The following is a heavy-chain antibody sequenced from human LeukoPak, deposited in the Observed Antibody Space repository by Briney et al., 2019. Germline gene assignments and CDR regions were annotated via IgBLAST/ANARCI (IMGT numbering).Heavy chain of an antibody. CDR2: ISGSGGST. CDR3: AKDQITMIACFDP. J-gene: IGHJ5*02. Sequence: SCKASGGTFSSYAMSWVRQAPGKGLEWVSAISGSGGSTYYADSVKGRFTISRDNSKNTLYLQMNSLRAEDTAVYYCAKDQITMIACFDPWGQGTLVTVSS. D-gene: IGHD3-22*01. CDR1: GGTFSSYA. V-gene: IGHV3-23*01.